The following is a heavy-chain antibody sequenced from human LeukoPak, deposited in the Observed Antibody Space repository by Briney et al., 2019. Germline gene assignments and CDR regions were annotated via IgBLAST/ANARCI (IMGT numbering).Heavy chain of an antibody. Sequence: GGSLRLSCAASGFTFSSYSMNWVRQAPGKGLEWVSSISSSSSYIYYADSVKGRFTISRDNSKNTLYLQMNSLRAEDTAVYYCAKDRFSQQWLVANWFDPWGQGTLVTVSS. CDR2: ISSSSSYI. J-gene: IGHJ5*02. D-gene: IGHD6-19*01. V-gene: IGHV3-21*01. CDR3: AKDRFSQQWLVANWFDP. CDR1: GFTFSSYS.